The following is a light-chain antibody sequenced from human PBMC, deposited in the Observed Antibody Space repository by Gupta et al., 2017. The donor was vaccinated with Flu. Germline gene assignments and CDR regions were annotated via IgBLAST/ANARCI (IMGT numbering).Light chain of an antibody. CDR1: SSDFGRFNV. V-gene: IGLV2-23*01. J-gene: IGLJ1*01. CDR2: EAR. CDR3: CSYAGSDLYV. Sequence: SSDFGRFNVVSWYQQHPGKAPKRIIDEARKRPSVVSNRFSGAKSGNTASLTISGLQAEDEADYFCCSYAGSDLYVFGTGTAVTIL.